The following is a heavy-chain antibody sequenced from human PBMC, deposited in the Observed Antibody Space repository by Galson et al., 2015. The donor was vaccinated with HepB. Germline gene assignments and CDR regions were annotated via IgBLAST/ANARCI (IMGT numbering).Heavy chain of an antibody. Sequence: SLRLSCAASGFTFSSYAMHWVRQAPGKGLEYVSAISSNGGSTYYANSVKGRFTISRDNSKNTLYLQMGSLRAEDMAVYYCARGRAVAGHGFVVDDAFDIWGQGTMVTVSS. J-gene: IGHJ3*02. CDR3: ARGRAVAGHGFVVDDAFDI. CDR2: ISSNGGST. CDR1: GFTFSSYA. D-gene: IGHD6-19*01. V-gene: IGHV3-64*01.